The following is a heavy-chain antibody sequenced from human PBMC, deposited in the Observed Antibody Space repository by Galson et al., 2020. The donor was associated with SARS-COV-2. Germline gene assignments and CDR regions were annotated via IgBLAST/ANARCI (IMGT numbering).Heavy chain of an antibody. V-gene: IGHV4-38-2*02. CDR2: IYHSGST. CDR3: AREYSSSWYDWDY. J-gene: IGHJ4*02. Sequence: SETLSLTCTVSGYSISSGYYWGWIRQPPGKGLEWIGSIYHSGSTYYNPSLKSRVTISVDTSKNQFSLKLSSVTAADTAVYYCAREYSSSWYDWDYWGQGTLVTVSS. D-gene: IGHD6-13*01. CDR1: GYSISSGYY.